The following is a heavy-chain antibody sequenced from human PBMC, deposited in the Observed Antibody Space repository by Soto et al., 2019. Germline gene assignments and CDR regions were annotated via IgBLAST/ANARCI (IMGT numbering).Heavy chain of an antibody. V-gene: IGHV1-24*01. CDR1: GYTLTELS. Sequence: GASVKVSCKVSGYTLTELSMHWVRQAPGKGLEWMGGFDPEDGETIYAQKFQGRVTMTEDTSTDTAYMELSSLRSEDTAVYYCATSIAAARTFDYWGQGTLVTVSS. D-gene: IGHD6-13*01. CDR3: ATSIAAARTFDY. CDR2: FDPEDGET. J-gene: IGHJ4*02.